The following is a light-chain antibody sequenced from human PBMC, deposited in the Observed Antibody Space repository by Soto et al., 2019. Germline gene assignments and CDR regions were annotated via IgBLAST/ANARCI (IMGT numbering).Light chain of an antibody. V-gene: IGLV1-51*01. Sequence: QSVLTQPPSVNAAPGQKVTISCSGSSSNIGNNYVSWYQQLPGTAPKLLIYDNNKRPSGIPDRFSGSKSGTSATLGITGLQTGDEADYYCGTWDSSLSAVVFGGGTKVTVL. CDR1: SSNIGNNY. CDR2: DNN. CDR3: GTWDSSLSAVV. J-gene: IGLJ2*01.